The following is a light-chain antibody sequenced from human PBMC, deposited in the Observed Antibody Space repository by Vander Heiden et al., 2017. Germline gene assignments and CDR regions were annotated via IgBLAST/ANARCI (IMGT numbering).Light chain of an antibody. Sequence: DIQMTQSPSSLSASVGDRVTITCRASQSISTFLNWYQQREGKAPKLLIYAASSLQSGVPSRLSGSGSGTDFTLTISSLQPEDFATYYCQQRCSNPRLFTFGHGTKVDIK. J-gene: IGKJ3*01. CDR1: QSISTF. CDR2: AAS. V-gene: IGKV1-39*01. CDR3: QQRCSNPRLFT.